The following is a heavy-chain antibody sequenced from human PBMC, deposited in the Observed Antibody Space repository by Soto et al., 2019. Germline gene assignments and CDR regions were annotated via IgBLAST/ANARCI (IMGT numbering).Heavy chain of an antibody. J-gene: IGHJ6*03. V-gene: IGHV4-59*01. Sequence: NPSETLSLTCTVSGGSISSYYWSWIRQXPGKGLEWIGYIYYSGSTNYNPSLKSRVTISVDTSKNQFSLKLSSVTAADTAVYYCARGDRGYYDFWSGYYLTDYYYYMDVWGKGTTVTVSS. D-gene: IGHD3-3*01. CDR1: GGSISSYY. CDR3: ARGDRGYYDFWSGYYLTDYYYYMDV. CDR2: IYYSGST.